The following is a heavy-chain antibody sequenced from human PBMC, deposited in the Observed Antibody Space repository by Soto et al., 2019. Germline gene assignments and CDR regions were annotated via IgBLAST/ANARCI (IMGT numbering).Heavy chain of an antibody. CDR1: GGTFSSYT. CDR2: IIPILGIA. D-gene: IGHD4-17*01. Sequence: ASVKVSCKASGGTFSSYTISWVRQAPGQGLEWMGRIIPILGIANYAQKFQGRVTITADKSTSTAYMELSSLRSEDTAVYYCARDPSDYGENYYYYYMDVWGKGTTVTVSS. J-gene: IGHJ6*03. CDR3: ARDPSDYGENYYYYYMDV. V-gene: IGHV1-69*04.